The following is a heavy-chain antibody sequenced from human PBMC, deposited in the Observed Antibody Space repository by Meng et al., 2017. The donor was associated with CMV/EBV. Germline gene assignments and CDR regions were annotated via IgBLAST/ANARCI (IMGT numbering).Heavy chain of an antibody. D-gene: IGHD1-26*01. Sequence: SVPVSCKASGFTFISSSVQWVRQARGQPLEWIGWIVVETGNTNYAQKFQERVTISRDMSTNTAYMDVSSLTSDDSAVYYCAAASSWDYYYYNAFDVWGQGTTVTVSS. CDR2: IVVETGNT. CDR1: GFTFISSS. V-gene: IGHV1-58*01. CDR3: AAASSWDYYYYNAFDV. J-gene: IGHJ6*02.